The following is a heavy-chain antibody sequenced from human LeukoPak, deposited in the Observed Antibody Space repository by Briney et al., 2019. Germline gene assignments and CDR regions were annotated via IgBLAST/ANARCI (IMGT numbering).Heavy chain of an antibody. D-gene: IGHD5-12*01. V-gene: IGHV1-18*04. CDR1: GYAFSNYG. J-gene: IGHJ4*02. Sequence: GASVKVSCKTSGYAFSNYGISWVRQAPGQGLEWMGWINVYNGNTRYAQKFQGRLTVNTDTSTSTAFMELESLRPDDTAVYYCATDTGCSGYEAPDNWGQGTQVTVSS. CDR2: INVYNGNT. CDR3: ATDTGCSGYEAPDN.